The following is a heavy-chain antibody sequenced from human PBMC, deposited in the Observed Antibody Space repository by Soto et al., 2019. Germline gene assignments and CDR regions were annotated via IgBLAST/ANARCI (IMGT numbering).Heavy chain of an antibody. CDR3: ARGIVPAARNWFDP. Sequence: TLSLTCTVSGGSISSGGYYWSWIRQHPGKGLEWIGYIYYSGSTYYNPSLKSRVTISVDTSKNQFSLKLSSVTAADTAVYYCARGIVPAARNWFDPWGQGTLVTVSS. V-gene: IGHV4-31*03. D-gene: IGHD2-2*01. J-gene: IGHJ5*02. CDR2: IYYSGST. CDR1: GGSISSGGYY.